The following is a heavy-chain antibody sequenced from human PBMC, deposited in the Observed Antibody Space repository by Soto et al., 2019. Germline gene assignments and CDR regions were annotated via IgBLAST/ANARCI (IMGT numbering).Heavy chain of an antibody. CDR2: IIPIFGTA. CDR1: GGTFSSYA. CDR3: ARDVAVAGTWQYYFDY. J-gene: IGHJ4*02. Sequence: SVKVSFKASGGTFSSYAISWVRQAPGQGLEWMGGIIPIFGTANYAQKFQGRVTITADESTSTAYMELSSLRSEDTAVYYCARDVAVAGTWQYYFDYWGQGTLVTVSS. D-gene: IGHD6-19*01. V-gene: IGHV1-69*13.